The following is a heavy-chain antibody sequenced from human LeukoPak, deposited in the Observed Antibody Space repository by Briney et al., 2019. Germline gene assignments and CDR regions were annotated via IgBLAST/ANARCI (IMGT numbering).Heavy chain of an antibody. Sequence: GGSLRLSCAASGFTFSSYAMSWVRQAPGKGLEWVSAISGSGGNTYYADSVKGRFTISRDNSKNTLYVQMNSLRAEDTAVYYCAKESGSSTDFDYWGQGTLVTVSS. J-gene: IGHJ4*02. D-gene: IGHD2-2*01. V-gene: IGHV3-23*01. CDR2: ISGSGGNT. CDR3: AKESGSSTDFDY. CDR1: GFTFSSYA.